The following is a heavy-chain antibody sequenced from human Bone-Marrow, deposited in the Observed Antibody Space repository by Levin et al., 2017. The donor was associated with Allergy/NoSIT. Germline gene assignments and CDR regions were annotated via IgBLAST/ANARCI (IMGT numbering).Heavy chain of an antibody. D-gene: IGHD5-12*01. CDR2: MSQDGTET. V-gene: IGHV3-7*04. CDR1: GFTFSSYW. J-gene: IGHJ4*02. Sequence: ETLSLTCAASGFTFSSYWMNWVRQAPGKGLEWVAKMSQDGTETYYVDSVKGRCTITRENLENFLYLQMISLRAEDTAVYYCARDLYSPIDYWGQGTLVTVAS. CDR3: ARDLYSPIDY.